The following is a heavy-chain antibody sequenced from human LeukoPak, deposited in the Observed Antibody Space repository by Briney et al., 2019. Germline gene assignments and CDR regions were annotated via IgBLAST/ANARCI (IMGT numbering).Heavy chain of an antibody. D-gene: IGHD2-15*01. V-gene: IGHV3-23*01. CDR1: GFTFSSYA. Sequence: GGSLRLSCAASGFTFSSYAMSWVRQAPGKGLEWASAISGSGGSTYYADSVKGRFTISRDNSKNTLYLQMNSLRAEDTAVYYCAKSVGDIVVVVAATYDYWGQGTLVTVSS. J-gene: IGHJ4*02. CDR2: ISGSGGST. CDR3: AKSVGDIVVVVAATYDY.